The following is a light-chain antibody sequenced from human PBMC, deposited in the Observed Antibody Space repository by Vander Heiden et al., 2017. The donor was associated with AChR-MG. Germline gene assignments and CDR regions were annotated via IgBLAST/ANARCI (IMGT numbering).Light chain of an antibody. CDR2: DVS. CDR3: SSYTSSSTVV. V-gene: IGLV2-14*01. CDR1: SSDVGGYNY. J-gene: IGLJ2*01. Sequence: QSALTQPASVSGSPGQSITSPCTGTSSDVGGYNYVTWYQQPPGNAPKLIIYDVSKRPSGVSNRFSGSKSGNTASLTISGREAEDEADYYSSSYTSSSTVVFGGGTKLTVL.